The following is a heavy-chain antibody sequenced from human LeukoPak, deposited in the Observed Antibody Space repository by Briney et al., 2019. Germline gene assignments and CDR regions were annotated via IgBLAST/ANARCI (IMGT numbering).Heavy chain of an antibody. CDR1: GYTFTGYY. D-gene: IGHD2-15*01. V-gene: IGHV1-2*02. Sequence: GPVKVSCKASGYTFTGYYMHWVRQAPGQGLEWMGWINPNSGGTNYAQKFQGRVTMIRDTSISTAYMELNSLRSEDTAVYYCARYCSGGSCFPFADYWGQGALVTVSS. J-gene: IGHJ4*02. CDR3: ARYCSGGSCFPFADY. CDR2: INPNSGGT.